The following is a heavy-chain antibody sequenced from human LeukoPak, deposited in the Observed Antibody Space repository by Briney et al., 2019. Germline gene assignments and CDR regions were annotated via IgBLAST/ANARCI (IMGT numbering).Heavy chain of an antibody. J-gene: IGHJ4*02. CDR1: GFTFSSYA. Sequence: GGSLRLSCAASGFTFSSYAMSWVRQASGKGLEWVSAISGSGGSTYYADSVKGRFTTSRDNSKNTLYLQMNSLRAEDTAVYYCAKADSSSWYYFDYWGQGTLVTVSS. CDR3: AKADSSSWYYFDY. CDR2: ISGSGGST. V-gene: IGHV3-23*01. D-gene: IGHD6-13*01.